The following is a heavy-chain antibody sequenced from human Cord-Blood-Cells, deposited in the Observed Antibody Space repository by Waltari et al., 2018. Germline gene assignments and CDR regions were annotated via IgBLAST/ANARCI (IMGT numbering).Heavy chain of an antibody. CDR1: GGSISSSSYY. CDR3: ASLNPYYYDRSGYYDAFDI. J-gene: IGHJ3*02. D-gene: IGHD3-22*01. Sequence: QLQLQESGPGLVKPSETLSLTCTVSGGSISSSSYYWGWIRQPPGKGLGWIGILYYSGRTPNNPSLKSLLNVAVDTSKNQFSLQLSSVTAADTAVYYCASLNPYYYDRSGYYDAFDIWGQGTMVTGSS. CDR2: LYYSGRT. V-gene: IGHV4-39*01.